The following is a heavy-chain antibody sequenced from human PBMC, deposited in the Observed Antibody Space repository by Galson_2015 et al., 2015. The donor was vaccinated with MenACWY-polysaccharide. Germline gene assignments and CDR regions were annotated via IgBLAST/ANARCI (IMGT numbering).Heavy chain of an antibody. CDR1: GFAFSDDW. V-gene: IGHV3-15*01. Sequence: SLRLSCAASGFAFSDDWMSWVRQAPGKGPEWVGRIKSTADGGARDYAAHVKGTFTISRDDSTNTLYLQMNSLNSEDTAVYFCAALEGVPGIDSWGQGTLVTVSS. J-gene: IGHJ4*02. D-gene: IGHD6-19*01. CDR3: AALEGVPGIDS. CDR2: IKSTADGGAR.